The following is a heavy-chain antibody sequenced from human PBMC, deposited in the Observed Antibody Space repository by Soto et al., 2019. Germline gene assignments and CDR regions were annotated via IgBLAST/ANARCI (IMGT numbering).Heavy chain of an antibody. CDR1: GFTFTSSA. D-gene: IGHD3-3*01. Sequence: ASVKVSCKASGFTFTSSAVQWVRQARGQRLEWIGWIVVGSGNTNYAQKFQGRVTITADESTSTAYMELSSLRSEDTAVYYCARGSTLLEWLSDWGQGTLVTVSS. V-gene: IGHV1-58*01. CDR2: IVVGSGNT. CDR3: ARGSTLLEWLSD. J-gene: IGHJ4*02.